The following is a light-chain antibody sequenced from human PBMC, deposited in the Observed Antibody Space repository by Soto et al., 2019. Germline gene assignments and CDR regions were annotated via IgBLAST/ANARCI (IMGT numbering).Light chain of an antibody. V-gene: IGKV3-11*01. CDR1: QRVSRY. CDR2: DAS. Sequence: EIVLTQSPATLSLSPGERATLSCRASQRVSRYLAWYQQKPGQAPRLLIYDASNRATGIPARFSGSGSGTDFTLTISSLEPEDFAVYYCQQRSNWPITFGPGTKVDIK. CDR3: QQRSNWPIT. J-gene: IGKJ3*01.